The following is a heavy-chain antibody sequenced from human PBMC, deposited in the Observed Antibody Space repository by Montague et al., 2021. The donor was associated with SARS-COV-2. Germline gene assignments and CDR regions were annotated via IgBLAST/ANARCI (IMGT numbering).Heavy chain of an antibody. CDR2: IYHSGST. J-gene: IGHJ5*02. Sequence: SETLSLTCTVSGYSISSGCYWGWIRQPPGKGLEWIGSIYHSGSTYYNPSLKSRVTISVDTSKNQFSLKLSSVTAADTAVYYCARDCYGYGSGSYQRWFDPWGQGTLVTVSS. D-gene: IGHD3-10*01. CDR1: GYSISSGCY. V-gene: IGHV4-38-2*02. CDR3: ARDCYGYGSGSYQRWFDP.